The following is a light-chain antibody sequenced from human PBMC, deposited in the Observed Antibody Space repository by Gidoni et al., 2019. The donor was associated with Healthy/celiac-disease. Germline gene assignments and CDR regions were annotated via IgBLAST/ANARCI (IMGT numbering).Light chain of an antibody. Sequence: DIQMTQSPSSLSASVGDRVTITCRAGQSISSYLNWYQQKPGKATKLLIYAASSLQSGVPSRFSGSGSGTDFTLTISRLQPEDFATYYCQQSYSTPLTFGGGTKVEIK. CDR1: QSISSY. CDR3: QQSYSTPLT. V-gene: IGKV1-39*01. J-gene: IGKJ4*01. CDR2: AAS.